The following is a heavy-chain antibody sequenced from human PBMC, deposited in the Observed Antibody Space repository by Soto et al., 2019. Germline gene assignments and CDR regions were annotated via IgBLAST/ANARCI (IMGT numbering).Heavy chain of an antibody. D-gene: IGHD5-12*01. Sequence: EVQLLESGGGLVQQGGSLRLSCAASGFTFSNYAMNWVRQAPGKGLEWVSTISSSSGSTYYADSVKGRFTISRDNSKNFLYLQMNSLRGDDTAVYYCAKVGSERYSGQHSDYWGQGTLVTISS. CDR1: GFTFSNYA. V-gene: IGHV3-23*01. CDR3: AKVGSERYSGQHSDY. J-gene: IGHJ4*02. CDR2: ISSSSGST.